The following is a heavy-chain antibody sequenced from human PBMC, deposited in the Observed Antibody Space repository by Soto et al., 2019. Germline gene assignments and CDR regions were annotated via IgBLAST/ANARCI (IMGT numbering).Heavy chain of an antibody. D-gene: IGHD7-27*01. Sequence: QVQLQESGPGLVKPSETLSLTRSVSGGSISNHYWSWIRQPPGKGLEWIGYIYYNGNTNYNPSLKSRVTMSVDTSRNQISLKLTTVTAADTAVYYCTRANWYSEYWGQGTLVTVSS. CDR1: GGSISNHY. CDR2: IYYNGNT. CDR3: TRANWYSEY. V-gene: IGHV4-59*11. J-gene: IGHJ4*02.